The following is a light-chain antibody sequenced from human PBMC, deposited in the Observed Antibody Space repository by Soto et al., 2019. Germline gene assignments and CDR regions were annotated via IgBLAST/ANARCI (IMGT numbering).Light chain of an antibody. V-gene: IGLV2-14*01. J-gene: IGLJ3*02. Sequence: QSALTQPASVSGSPGQSVSISCSGTSSDIGEYKYVSWYQQHPGKAPKLVISEVNNRPLGVSNRSSGSKSGNTASLTISALQAEDEADYYCSSYKTSITVFGGGTQLTVL. CDR2: EVN. CDR3: SSYKTSITV. CDR1: SSDIGEYKY.